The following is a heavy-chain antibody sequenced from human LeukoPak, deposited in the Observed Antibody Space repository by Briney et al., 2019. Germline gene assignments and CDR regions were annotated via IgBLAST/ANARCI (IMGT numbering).Heavy chain of an antibody. V-gene: IGHV4-59*01. CDR1: GGSISSYY. CDR2: IYYSGST. Sequence: SETLSLTCTVSGGSISSYYWSWIRQPPGKGLEWIGYIYYSGSTNYNPSLKSRVTISVDTSKNQSSLKLSSVTAADTAVYYCARDGGSSGWYVIDYWGQGTLVTVSS. D-gene: IGHD6-19*01. J-gene: IGHJ4*02. CDR3: ARDGGSSGWYVIDY.